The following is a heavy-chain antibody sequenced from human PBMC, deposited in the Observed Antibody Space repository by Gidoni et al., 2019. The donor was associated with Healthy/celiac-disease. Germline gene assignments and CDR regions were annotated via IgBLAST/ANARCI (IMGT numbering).Heavy chain of an antibody. CDR1: GFTCSSEG. V-gene: IGHV3-33*01. CDR2: IWYDGSNT. D-gene: IGHD2-2*01. CDR3: ARDGVVPAASPIYGMDV. Sequence: QVQLGESGGGGGQPGRALRLSWAASGFTCSSEGMHWVRQAPGKGLGCVAVIWYDGSNTYYADSVKGRFTISRDNSKNTLYLQMNSLRAEDTAVYYCARDGVVPAASPIYGMDVWGQGTTVTVSS. J-gene: IGHJ6*02.